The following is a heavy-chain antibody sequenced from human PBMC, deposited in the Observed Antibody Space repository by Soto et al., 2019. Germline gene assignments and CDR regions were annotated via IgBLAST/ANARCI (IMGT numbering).Heavy chain of an antibody. CDR1: GGTFSSYA. J-gene: IGHJ4*02. Sequence: SVKVSCKASGGTFSSYAISWVRQAPGQGLGWMGGIIPIFGTANYAQKFQGRVTITADESTSTAYMELSSLRSEDTAVYYCARDMRGYSYGWSGTFFDYWGQGTLVTVSS. D-gene: IGHD5-18*01. CDR3: ARDMRGYSYGWSGTFFDY. CDR2: IIPIFGTA. V-gene: IGHV1-69*13.